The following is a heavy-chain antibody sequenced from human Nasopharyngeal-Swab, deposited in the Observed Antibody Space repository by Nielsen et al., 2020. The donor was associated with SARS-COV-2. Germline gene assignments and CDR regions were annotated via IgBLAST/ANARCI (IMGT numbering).Heavy chain of an antibody. V-gene: IGHV5-10-1*01. CDR3: ARHSKQLAYNWFDP. D-gene: IGHD6-13*01. CDR2: IDPSDSYT. Sequence: KASCKGSGYRFTSYWIIWVRQMPGKDLEWMGRIDPSDSYTNYSPSFQGHVTISADKSISTAYLQWSSLKASDTAMYYCARHSKQLAYNWFDPWGQGTLVTVSS. J-gene: IGHJ5*02. CDR1: GYRFTSYW.